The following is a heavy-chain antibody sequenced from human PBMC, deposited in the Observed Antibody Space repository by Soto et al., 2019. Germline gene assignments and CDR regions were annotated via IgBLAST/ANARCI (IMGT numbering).Heavy chain of an antibody. J-gene: IGHJ4*02. CDR3: AKDPHEYSYGRFDS. V-gene: IGHV3-30*18. Sequence: QVQLVESGGGVVQPGRSLRLSCATSGFTFRGYAVHWVRQPPGKGLEWVAVISYDGSNKYYVDSVKGRFTISRDNSKNMLYLQMDSLRAEDTAVYYCAKDPHEYSYGRFDSWGQGTLVTVSS. CDR2: ISYDGSNK. D-gene: IGHD5-18*01. CDR1: GFTFRGYA.